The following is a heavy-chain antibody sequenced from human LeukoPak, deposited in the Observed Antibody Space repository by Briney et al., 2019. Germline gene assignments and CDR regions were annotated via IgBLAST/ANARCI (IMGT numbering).Heavy chain of an antibody. Sequence: PSETLSLTCTVSGGSISSSSYYWGWIRQPPGKGLEWIGSIYYSGSTYYNPSLKSRVTISVDTSKNQFSLKLSSVTAADTAVYYCARDLGTGSSSSHDWGQGTLVTVSS. J-gene: IGHJ4*02. V-gene: IGHV4-39*07. CDR2: IYYSGST. CDR1: GGSISSSSYY. D-gene: IGHD6-13*01. CDR3: ARDLGTGSSSSHD.